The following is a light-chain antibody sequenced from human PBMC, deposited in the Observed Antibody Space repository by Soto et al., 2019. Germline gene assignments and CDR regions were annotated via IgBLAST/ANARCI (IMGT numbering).Light chain of an antibody. J-gene: IGKJ4*01. CDR1: QSVSSF. CDR3: QQRSNWPPT. CDR2: DAS. Sequence: PGERATLSCRASQSVSSFLAWYQQRPGQPPRLLIYDASTRATGIPTKFSGSGSGTDFTLTINTLEPEDFAVYYSQQRSNWPPTFGGGTKV. V-gene: IGKV3-11*01.